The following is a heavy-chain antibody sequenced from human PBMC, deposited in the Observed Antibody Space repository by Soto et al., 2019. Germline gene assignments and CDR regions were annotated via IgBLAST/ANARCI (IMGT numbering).Heavy chain of an antibody. CDR1: GYTFTSYD. V-gene: IGHV1-8*01. Sequence: QVQLVQSGAEVKKPGASVKVSCKASGYTFTSYDINWVRQATGQGLEWMGWMNPNSGNTGYAQKFQGRVNMTRNTSISTAYRELSSMRSEDTAVYYCARGFWDEATPYYYGMDVWGQGTTVTVSS. CDR2: MNPNSGNT. D-gene: IGHD3-16*01. J-gene: IGHJ6*02. CDR3: ARGFWDEATPYYYGMDV.